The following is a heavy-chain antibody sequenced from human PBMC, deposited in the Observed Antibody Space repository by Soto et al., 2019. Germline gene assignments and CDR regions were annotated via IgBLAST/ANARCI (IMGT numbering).Heavy chain of an antibody. CDR2: INSDGTSS. CDR1: GLTFRRYG. J-gene: IGHJ4*03. D-gene: IGHD3-3*01. V-gene: IGHV3-74*03. CDR3: SSYAFFSGHNLPYD. Sequence: PRLSCEASGLTFRRYGMHWVRQVPGKGLVWVSSINSDGTSSTYADSVKGRFTISRDNAKDTVYLQMNSLRAEDTAIYYCSSYAFFSGHNLPYDWGQGTLVTVSS.